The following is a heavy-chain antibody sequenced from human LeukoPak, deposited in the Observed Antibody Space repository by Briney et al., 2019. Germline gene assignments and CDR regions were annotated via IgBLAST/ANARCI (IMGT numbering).Heavy chain of an antibody. D-gene: IGHD3-10*01. CDR1: GGSISSYY. CDR3: AREKLLWFGELSSYFDY. Sequence: PSETLSLTCTVSGGSISSYYWSWIRQPAGKGLEWIGRIYTSGSTNYNPSLKSRVTMSVDTSKNQSSLKLSSVTAADTAVYYCAREKLLWFGELSSYFDYWGQGTLVTVSS. CDR2: IYTSGST. J-gene: IGHJ4*02. V-gene: IGHV4-4*07.